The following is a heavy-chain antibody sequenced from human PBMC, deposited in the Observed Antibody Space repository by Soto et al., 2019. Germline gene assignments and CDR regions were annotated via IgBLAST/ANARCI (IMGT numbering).Heavy chain of an antibody. Sequence: QVQLQESGPGLVKPSQTLSLTCTVSGGSISSGDYYWTWIRQLPGKGLEWIGYIYYTGTTYYNPSLKSRLTISVDTSKSQFSLTLTSVTAADTAVYFCAREAPAASDAFDVWGQGTMVTVSS. D-gene: IGHD2-2*01. CDR2: IYYTGTT. V-gene: IGHV4-31*03. J-gene: IGHJ3*01. CDR1: GGSISSGDYY. CDR3: AREAPAASDAFDV.